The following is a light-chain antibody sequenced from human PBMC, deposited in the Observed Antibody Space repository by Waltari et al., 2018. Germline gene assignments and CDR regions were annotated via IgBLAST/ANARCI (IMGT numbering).Light chain of an antibody. CDR2: GVS. Sequence: CRASHSIYLRTVAWYQQKPGQAPRLLISGVSNRATGIPYRFSGDGAGVDFTLAIDGLEPDDFGIYYCHQYVDLPRTFGLGTTVE. CDR3: HQYVDLPRT. CDR1: HSIYLRT. V-gene: IGKV3-20*01. J-gene: IGKJ1*01.